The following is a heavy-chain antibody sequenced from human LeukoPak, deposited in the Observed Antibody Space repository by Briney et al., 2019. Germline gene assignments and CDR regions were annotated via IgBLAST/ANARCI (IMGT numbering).Heavy chain of an antibody. J-gene: IGHJ4*02. CDR2: ISSDGSIT. Sequence: GGSLRLSCAASGFTFSSYAMSWVRQAPGKGLVWLSRISSDGSITSYADSVEGRFTISRDNAKSTVYLQMNSLRAEDTAVYYCARPGVGFDYWGQGALVTVSS. V-gene: IGHV3-74*01. CDR3: ARPGVGFDY. CDR1: GFTFSSYA.